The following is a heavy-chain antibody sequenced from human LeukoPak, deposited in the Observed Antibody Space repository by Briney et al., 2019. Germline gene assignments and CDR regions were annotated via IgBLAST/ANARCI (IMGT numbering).Heavy chain of an antibody. Sequence: SVKVSCKASGDTFSSHSISWVRQAPGQGLEWMGRIIPVLDMSNYAQKFQGRVTITADKSTSTAYMELSSLRSEDTAVYYCARDNSDNRSWYRGAFNIWGQGTMVTVSS. V-gene: IGHV1-69*04. D-gene: IGHD6-13*01. CDR3: ARDNSDNRSWYRGAFNI. J-gene: IGHJ3*02. CDR2: IIPVLDMS. CDR1: GDTFSSHS.